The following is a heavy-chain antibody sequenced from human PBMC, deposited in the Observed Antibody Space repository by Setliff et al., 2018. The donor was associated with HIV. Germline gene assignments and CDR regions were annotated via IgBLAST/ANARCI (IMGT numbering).Heavy chain of an antibody. CDR3: ARGPGGTVPKPLDAFDI. CDR1: GGSISSGGYY. Sequence: PSETLSLTCTVSGGSISSGGYYWSWIRQPAGKGLEWIGRISASGTTNYNPSLKSRVSISVDTSKNQFSLKLSSVTAADTAVYYCARGPGGTVPKPLDAFDIWGQGTMVTVS. D-gene: IGHD1-1*01. CDR2: ISASGTT. V-gene: IGHV4-61*02. J-gene: IGHJ3*02.